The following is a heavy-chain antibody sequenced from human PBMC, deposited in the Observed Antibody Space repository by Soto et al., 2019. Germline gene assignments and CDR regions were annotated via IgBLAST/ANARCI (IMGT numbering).Heavy chain of an antibody. D-gene: IGHD3-22*01. CDR1: GGTFSTYA. CDR3: ARVLKNVSRYDCSGYYDY. J-gene: IGHJ4*02. Sequence: QVQLVQPGAEVKKPGSSVKVSCKASGGTFSTYAISWVRQAPGHGLEWMGGIIPIFGTANYAQKFQGRVTITADGSTSTAYMEVSSLRSEDTAVYYCARVLKNVSRYDCSGYYDYWGQGTLVTVSS. V-gene: IGHV1-69*01. CDR2: IIPIFGTA.